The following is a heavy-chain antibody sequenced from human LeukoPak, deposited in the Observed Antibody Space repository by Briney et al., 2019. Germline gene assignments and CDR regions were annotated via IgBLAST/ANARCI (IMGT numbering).Heavy chain of an antibody. D-gene: IGHD5/OR15-5a*01. CDR1: GGSISSGGYS. J-gene: IGHJ4*02. V-gene: IGHV4-30-2*01. CDR2: IYHSGST. Sequence: PSQTLSLTCAVSGGSISSGGYSWSWIRQPPGKGLEWIGYIYHSGSTYYNPSLKSRVTISVDRSKNQFSLKLSSVTAADTAVYYCVRDLVYASADFDYWGQGTLVTVSS. CDR3: VRDLVYASADFDY.